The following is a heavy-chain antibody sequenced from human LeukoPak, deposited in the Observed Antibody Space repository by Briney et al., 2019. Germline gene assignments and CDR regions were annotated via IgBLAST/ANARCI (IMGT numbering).Heavy chain of an antibody. J-gene: IGHJ5*01. CDR1: GGSISSSNW. Sequence: PSGTLSLTCAVSGGSISSSNWWSWVRQPPGKGLEWIGEIYHSGSTNYNPSLKSRVTISVDPSKNQFSVKLNSVTAADTALYARQSRSNSWFSGGPKALNWFDSWAQGTLVTVSS. CDR3: QSRSNSWFSGGPKALNWFDS. D-gene: IGHD6-13*01. V-gene: IGHV4-4*02. CDR2: IYHSGST.